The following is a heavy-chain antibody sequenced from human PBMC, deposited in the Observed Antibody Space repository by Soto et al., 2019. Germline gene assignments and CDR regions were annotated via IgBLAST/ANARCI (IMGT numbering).Heavy chain of an antibody. CDR2: IYPGDSDT. V-gene: IGHV5-51*01. D-gene: IGHD4-4*01. CDR3: ARQIDYRYFDY. CDR1: GYIFTSYW. Sequence: ESLKISCKGSGYIFTSYWICCFLQMPGKGLEWMGIIYPGDSDTRYSPSFQGQVTISADKSISTAYLQWSSLKASDTAMYYCARQIDYRYFDYWGQGTLVTVSS. J-gene: IGHJ4*02.